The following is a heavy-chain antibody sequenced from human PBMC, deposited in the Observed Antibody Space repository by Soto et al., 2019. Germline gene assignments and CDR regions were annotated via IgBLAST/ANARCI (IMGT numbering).Heavy chain of an antibody. J-gene: IGHJ4*02. Sequence: SETLSLTCTVTGDSVNSYYWSWMRQPPGKGLECMGYVYYSGSTNYNPSLKSRVTISVDTSRNQISLRLKSVTAADTPVYYRARAAKSGIHYFDYWGQGSLVTVSS. CDR3: ARAAKSGIHYFDY. D-gene: IGHD6-13*01. CDR1: GDSVNSYY. V-gene: IGHV4-59*02. CDR2: VYYSGST.